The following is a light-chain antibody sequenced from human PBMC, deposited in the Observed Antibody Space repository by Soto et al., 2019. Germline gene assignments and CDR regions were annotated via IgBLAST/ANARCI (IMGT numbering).Light chain of an antibody. CDR2: IDN. J-gene: IGLJ2*01. Sequence: QSVLTQPPSASGTPGQRVSISCSGSTSNIGSQTVNCYQRLPGTAHKLLIYIDNQLPSRVPDRFSGSESGTSASLAISGLQSKDEADYFCASWDDSLNAPVFGAGAKLTVL. V-gene: IGLV1-44*01. CDR3: ASWDDSLNAPV. CDR1: TSNIGSQT.